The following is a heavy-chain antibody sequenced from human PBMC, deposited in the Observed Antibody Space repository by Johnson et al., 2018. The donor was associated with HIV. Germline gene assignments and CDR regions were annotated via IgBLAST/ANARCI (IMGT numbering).Heavy chain of an antibody. V-gene: IGHV3-30*04. CDR2: ISYDGSDK. D-gene: IGHD1-1*01. CDR3: ARDVTAGNDAFDI. Sequence: QVQLVESGGGLVQPGGSLRLSCAASGFTFSSYGMHWVRQAPAKGLEWVAVISYDGSDKDYADSVKGRFTISRDSSKNTLYVQMNSLRAEDTAVYYCARDVTAGNDAFDIWGQGTMVTVSS. J-gene: IGHJ3*02. CDR1: GFTFSSYG.